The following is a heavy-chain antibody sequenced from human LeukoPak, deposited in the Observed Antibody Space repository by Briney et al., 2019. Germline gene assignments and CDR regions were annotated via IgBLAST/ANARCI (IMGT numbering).Heavy chain of an antibody. V-gene: IGHV4-34*01. D-gene: IGHD3-16*01. J-gene: IGHJ4*02. Sequence: SETLSLTCAVSGGSITYHSWTWIRQSPGQGLEWIGEINHTGSTNYNPSLQSRVTMSVDTSKNQSSLKLSEVTAADTAVYFCTRWGSWPYDYWGQGTLVTVSS. CDR1: GGSITYHS. CDR3: TRWGSWPYDY. CDR2: INHTGST.